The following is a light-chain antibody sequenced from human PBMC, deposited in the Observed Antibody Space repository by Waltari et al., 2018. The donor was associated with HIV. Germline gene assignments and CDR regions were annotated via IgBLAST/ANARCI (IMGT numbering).Light chain of an antibody. CDR1: SSDLGVYNS. J-gene: IGLJ3*02. V-gene: IGLV2-8*01. CDR3: SFYGGSNIWV. Sequence: QSALTQPPSASGSPGQSVTISCTGASSDLGVYNSVSWYQQRPGKAPKVIISEVSKRAAGGPNRFSGATSGNTAALTVSGLQADEEAEYFCSFYGGSNIWVFGGGTKLTVL. CDR2: EVS.